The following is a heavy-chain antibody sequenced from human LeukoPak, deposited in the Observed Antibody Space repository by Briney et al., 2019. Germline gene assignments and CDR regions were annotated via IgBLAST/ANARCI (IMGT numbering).Heavy chain of an antibody. CDR3: ARVSFCPRCHFDY. Sequence: GGSLRLSCAASGFSFSSYWMHWVRQAPGKGLVWVARISPDGRSALSAVSVRGRFTISRDNADNTLYLQLNSLRAEDTAVYYCARVSFCPRCHFDYWGQGTLVTVSS. CDR1: GFSFSSYW. CDR2: ISPDGRSA. J-gene: IGHJ4*02. V-gene: IGHV3-74*03. D-gene: IGHD2/OR15-2a*01.